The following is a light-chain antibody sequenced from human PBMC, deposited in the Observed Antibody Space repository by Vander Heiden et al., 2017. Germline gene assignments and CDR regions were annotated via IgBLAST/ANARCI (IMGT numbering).Light chain of an antibody. V-gene: IGKV1-39*01. Sequence: DIQMTQSPSSLSASVGDRVTITCRASQSISSYLNWYQQKPGKAPKLLIYAASSLHSGVPSRFSGSGSGTDFTLSISMLHPEDFATYYCQQSDSTRKTFGQGTKLEIK. CDR2: AAS. CDR1: QSISSY. J-gene: IGKJ2*01. CDR3: QQSDSTRKT.